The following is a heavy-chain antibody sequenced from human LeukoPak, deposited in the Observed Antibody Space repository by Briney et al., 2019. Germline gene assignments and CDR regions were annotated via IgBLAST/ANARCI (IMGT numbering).Heavy chain of an antibody. CDR3: ARDSDTVRAFDI. J-gene: IGHJ3*02. Sequence: SETLSLTCTVSGGSISSYYWSWIRQPPGKGLEWIGYIYYSGSTNYNPSLKSRVTISVDTSKNQFSLKLSSVTAADTAVYYCARDSDTVRAFDIWGQGTMVTVSS. V-gene: IGHV4-59*01. D-gene: IGHD4-17*01. CDR2: IYYSGST. CDR1: GGSISSYY.